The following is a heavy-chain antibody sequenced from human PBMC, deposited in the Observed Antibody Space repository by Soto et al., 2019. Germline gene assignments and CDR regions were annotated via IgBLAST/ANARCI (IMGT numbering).Heavy chain of an antibody. Sequence: QVQLVESGGGVVQPGRSLRLSCAASGFTFSVFGMHWVSQAPGKGLEWVAVISNDGNSEHYADSVKGRFTISRDNSKNTYYLQMNSLSVEDTAAYYSANTITTIGVSSTGRGALLNNLGQGILVSVSS. CDR1: GFTFSVFG. CDR2: ISNDGNSE. D-gene: IGHD3-3*01. V-gene: IGHV3-30*18. CDR3: ANTITTIGVSSTGRGALLNN. J-gene: IGHJ4*02.